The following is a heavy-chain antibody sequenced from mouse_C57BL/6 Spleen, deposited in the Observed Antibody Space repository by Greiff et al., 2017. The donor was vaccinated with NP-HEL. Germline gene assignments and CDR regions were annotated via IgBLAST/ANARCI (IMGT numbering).Heavy chain of an antibody. Sequence: EVQGVESGGGLVKPGGSLKLSCAASGFTFSSYAMSWVRQTPEKRLEWVATISDGGSYTYYPDNVKGRFTISRDNAKNNLYLQMSHLKSEDTAMYYCATPSTTVVARAMDYWGQGTSVTVSS. V-gene: IGHV5-4*01. CDR3: ATPSTTVVARAMDY. J-gene: IGHJ4*01. CDR1: GFTFSSYA. D-gene: IGHD1-1*01. CDR2: ISDGGSYT.